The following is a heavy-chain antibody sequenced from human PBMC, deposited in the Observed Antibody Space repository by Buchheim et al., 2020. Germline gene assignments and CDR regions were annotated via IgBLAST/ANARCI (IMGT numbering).Heavy chain of an antibody. D-gene: IGHD3-22*01. CDR3: ARGRNYYDSSGYYLGLFDY. Sequence: QVQLQQWGAGLLKPSETLSLTCAVYGGSFSGYYWSWIRQPPGKGLEWIGEINHSGSTNYNPSLKSRVTISVDTSKNQFPLKLSSVTAADTAVYYCARGRNYYDSSGYYLGLFDYWGQGTL. CDR2: INHSGST. V-gene: IGHV4-34*01. CDR1: GGSFSGYY. J-gene: IGHJ4*02.